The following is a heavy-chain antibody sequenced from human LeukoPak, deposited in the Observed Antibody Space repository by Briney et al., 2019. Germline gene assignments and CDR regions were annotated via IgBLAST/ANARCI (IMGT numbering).Heavy chain of an antibody. Sequence: ASVKVSCKAPGYTFTGYYMHWVRQAPGQGLEWMGWINPNSGGTNYAQKFQGRVTMTRDTSISTAYMELSRLRSDDTAVYYCAREYSSGWYDNFDYWGQGTLVTVSS. D-gene: IGHD6-19*01. CDR2: INPNSGGT. J-gene: IGHJ4*02. V-gene: IGHV1-2*02. CDR1: GYTFTGYY. CDR3: AREYSSGWYDNFDY.